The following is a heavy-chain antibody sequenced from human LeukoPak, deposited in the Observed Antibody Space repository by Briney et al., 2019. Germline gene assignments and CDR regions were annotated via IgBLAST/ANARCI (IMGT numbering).Heavy chain of an antibody. CDR1: GYTFTSYA. V-gene: IGHV1-3*01. Sequence: ASVKVSCTASGYTFTSYAMHWVGQAPGQRLEGMGWTNAGNGNKKYSQKFQGRVTITRDTSASTAYMELSSLRSEDTAVYYCARDGTYNWNYYYGMDVWGQGTTVTVSS. D-gene: IGHD1-20*01. CDR3: ARDGTYNWNYYYGMDV. J-gene: IGHJ6*02. CDR2: TNAGNGNK.